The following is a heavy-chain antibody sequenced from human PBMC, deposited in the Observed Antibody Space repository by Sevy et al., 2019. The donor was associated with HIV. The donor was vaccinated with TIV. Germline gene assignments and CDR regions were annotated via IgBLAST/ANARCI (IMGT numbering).Heavy chain of an antibody. CDR1: GGSVSSGSYY. CDR2: IYYSGST. CDR3: ARVSRVLNWFDP. Sequence: SETLTLTCTVSGGSVSSGSYYWSWIRQPPGKGLEWIGYIYYSGSTNYNPSLKSRVTISVDTSKNQFSLKLSSVTAADTAVYYCARVSRVLNWFDPWGQGTLVTVSS. D-gene: IGHD2-2*01. V-gene: IGHV4-61*01. J-gene: IGHJ5*02.